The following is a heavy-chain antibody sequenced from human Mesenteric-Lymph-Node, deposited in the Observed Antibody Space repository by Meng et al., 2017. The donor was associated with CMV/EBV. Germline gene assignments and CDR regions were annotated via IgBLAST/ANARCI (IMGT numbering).Heavy chain of an antibody. V-gene: IGHV4-34*01. CDR3: VYYDSSGAYPQDY. J-gene: IGHJ4*02. Sequence: GSLRLSCAVYGGSFSGYYWSWIRQPPGKGLEWIGEINHSGSTNYNPSLKSRVTISVDTSKNQFSLKLSSVTAADTAVYYCVYYDSSGAYPQDYWGQGTLVTVSS. CDR2: INHSGST. CDR1: GGSFSGYY. D-gene: IGHD3-22*01.